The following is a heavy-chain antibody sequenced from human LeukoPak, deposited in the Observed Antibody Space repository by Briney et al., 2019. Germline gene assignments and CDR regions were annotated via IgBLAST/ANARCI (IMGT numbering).Heavy chain of an antibody. Sequence: GGSLRLSCAAPGFTVSSNYMSWVRQAPGKRLEWVSVIYSGGSTYYADSVKGRFTISRDNSKTTLYLQMNSLRAEDTAVYYCASGSGSYRTPYYYMDVWGTGTTVTVSS. J-gene: IGHJ6*03. D-gene: IGHD3-10*01. CDR1: GFTVSSNY. V-gene: IGHV3-53*01. CDR3: ASGSGSYRTPYYYMDV. CDR2: IYSGGST.